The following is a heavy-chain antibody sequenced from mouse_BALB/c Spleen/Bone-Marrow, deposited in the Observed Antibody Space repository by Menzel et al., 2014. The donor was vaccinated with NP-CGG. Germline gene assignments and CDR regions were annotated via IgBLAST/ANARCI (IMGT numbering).Heavy chain of an antibody. D-gene: IGHD2-14*01. CDR2: IYPGGGYT. CDR3: AREVRRYFDV. CDR1: GYTFTNYW. Sequence: LVESGAELVRPGTSVKISCEASGYTFTNYWLGWVKQRPGHGLEWIGDIYPGGGYTNYNEKFKGKATLTVDTSSSTAYMQLSSLTSEDSAVYFCAREVRRYFDVWGAGTTVTVSS. V-gene: IGHV1-63*02. J-gene: IGHJ1*01.